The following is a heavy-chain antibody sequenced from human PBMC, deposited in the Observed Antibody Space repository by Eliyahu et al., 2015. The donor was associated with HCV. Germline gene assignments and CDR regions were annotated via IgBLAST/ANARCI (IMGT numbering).Heavy chain of an antibody. V-gene: IGHV3-30-3*01. CDR2: ISYDGSNK. Sequence: QVQLVESGGGVVQPGRSLRLSCAASGFXFXXXAXHWXRQAPGKGLEGVAVISYDGSNKYYADSVKGRFTISRDNSKNTLYLQMNSLRAEDTAVYYCARDGAQGSGWYSIYYYYGMDVWGQGTTVTVSS. CDR3: ARDGAQGSGWYSIYYYYGMDV. D-gene: IGHD6-19*01. CDR1: GFXFXXXA. J-gene: IGHJ6*02.